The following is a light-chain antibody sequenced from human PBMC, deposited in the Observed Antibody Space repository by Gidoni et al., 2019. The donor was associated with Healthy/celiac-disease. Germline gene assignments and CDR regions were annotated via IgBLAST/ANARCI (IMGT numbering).Light chain of an antibody. Sequence: DIEMTVSPSPLSASVGDRVTITCRASQSISSYLNWYQQKPGKAPKLLIYAASSLQSGVPSRFSGSGSGTDFTLTISSLQPEDFATYYCQQSYSTPYTFGQGTKLEIK. CDR2: AAS. CDR1: QSISSY. CDR3: QQSYSTPYT. J-gene: IGKJ2*01. V-gene: IGKV1-39*01.